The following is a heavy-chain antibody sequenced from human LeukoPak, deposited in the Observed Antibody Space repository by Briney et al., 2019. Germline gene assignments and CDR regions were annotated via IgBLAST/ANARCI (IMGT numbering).Heavy chain of an antibody. V-gene: IGHV3-21*01. D-gene: IGHD2-15*01. CDR3: AREGTGYCSGRSCPFDY. J-gene: IGHJ4*02. Sequence: PGRSLRLSCAASAFTFSSYGMHWVRQAPGKGLEWVSSIISSSNYIYYADSVKGRFTISRDNAKNSLYLQMNSLRAEDTAVYYCAREGTGYCSGRSCPFDYWGQGSLVTVSS. CDR1: AFTFSSYG. CDR2: IISSSNYI.